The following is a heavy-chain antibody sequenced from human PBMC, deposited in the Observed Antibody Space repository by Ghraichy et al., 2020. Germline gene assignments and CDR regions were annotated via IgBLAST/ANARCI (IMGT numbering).Heavy chain of an antibody. CDR3: ATDDYYDSIGPDY. Sequence: GGSLRLSCAASGFSFSSFEMNWVRQAPGKGLEWLSYISTGGSTIYYADSVKGRFTISRDNAKNSLYLQMSSLRAEDTAVYYCATDDYYDSIGPDYWGQGTLVTVSS. J-gene: IGHJ4*02. V-gene: IGHV3-48*03. CDR2: ISTGGSTI. D-gene: IGHD3-22*01. CDR1: GFSFSSFE.